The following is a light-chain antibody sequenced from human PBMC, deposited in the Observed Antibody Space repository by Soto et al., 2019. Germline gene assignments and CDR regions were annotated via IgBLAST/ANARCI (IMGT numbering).Light chain of an antibody. CDR1: QSISDS. CDR2: KAS. J-gene: IGKJ1*01. Sequence: DKQMYQSPATVSAYVRGRVTISCRASQSISDSLAWYQQKAGKAPKLLIYKASRWDSGVPARFSGSGSETDFTLTISGLQSGDSAIYYCQQYNNYSRPFGHGGKVDIK. CDR3: QQYNNYSRP. V-gene: IGKV1-5*03.